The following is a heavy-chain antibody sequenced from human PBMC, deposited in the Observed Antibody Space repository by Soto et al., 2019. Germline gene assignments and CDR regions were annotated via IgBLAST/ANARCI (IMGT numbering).Heavy chain of an antibody. CDR3: ARHRPEGAWYYGMDV. CDR2: IYYSGST. CDR1: GGSISSSSYY. V-gene: IGHV4-39*01. Sequence: QLQLQESGPGLVKPSETLSLTCTVSGGSISSSSYYWGWIRQPPGKGLEWIGSIYYSGSTYYNPSLKSRVTISVDTSKNQFSLKLSSVTAADTAVYYCARHRPEGAWYYGMDVWGQGTTVTVSS. J-gene: IGHJ6*02. D-gene: IGHD3-16*01.